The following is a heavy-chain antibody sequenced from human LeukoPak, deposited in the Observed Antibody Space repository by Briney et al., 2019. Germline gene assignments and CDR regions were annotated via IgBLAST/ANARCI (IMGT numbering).Heavy chain of an antibody. CDR2: IYTSGST. Sequence: TSQTLSLTCTVSGGSISSGSYYWSWIRQPAGKGLEWIGRIYTSGSTNYNPSLKSRVTISVDTSKNQFSLKLSSVTAADTAVYYWARTSSGAAGTEVPPPGWFDPWGQGTLVTVSS. CDR1: GGSISSGSYY. J-gene: IGHJ5*02. CDR3: ARTSSGAAGTEVPPPGWFDP. V-gene: IGHV4-61*02. D-gene: IGHD6-13*01.